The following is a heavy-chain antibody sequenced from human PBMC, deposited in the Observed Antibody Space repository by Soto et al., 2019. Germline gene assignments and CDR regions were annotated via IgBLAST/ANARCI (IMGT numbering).Heavy chain of an antibody. D-gene: IGHD5-18*01. J-gene: IGHJ6*02. CDR2: IYSGGST. V-gene: IGHV3-53*01. Sequence: GGSLRLSCAASGFTVSSNYMSWVRQAPGKWLEWVSVIYSGGSTYYADSVKGRFTISRDNSKNTLYLQMNSLRAEDTAVYYCARGRGYSYGHRYYGMDVWGQGXTVTVSS. CDR3: ARGRGYSYGHRYYGMDV. CDR1: GFTVSSNY.